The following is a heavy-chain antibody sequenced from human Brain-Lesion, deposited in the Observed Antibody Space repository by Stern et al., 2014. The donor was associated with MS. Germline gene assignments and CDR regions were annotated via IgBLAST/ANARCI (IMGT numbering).Heavy chain of an antibody. Sequence: VHLVESGGGLVQPGGSLRLSCAASGFTYTDYWMRWVRQAPGKGPERVAVISNDGNHKYYAGSVKDRFTISRDNSKNTLYLQMNSLRVEDTAVYYCAKHLAERPFDYWGQGTLVTVSS. V-gene: IGHV3-30*18. CDR3: AKHLAERPFDY. CDR1: GFTYTDYW. D-gene: IGHD1-1*01. J-gene: IGHJ4*02. CDR2: ISNDGNHK.